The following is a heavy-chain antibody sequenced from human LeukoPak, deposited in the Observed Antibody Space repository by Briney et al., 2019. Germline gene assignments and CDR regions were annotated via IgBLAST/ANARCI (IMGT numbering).Heavy chain of an antibody. CDR2: ISSSSSYI. J-gene: IGHJ4*02. V-gene: IGHV3-21*01. CDR1: GFTFSSYS. CDR3: ARQGSSGWFGAGFDC. D-gene: IGHD6-19*01. Sequence: PGGSLRLSCAASGFTFSSYSMSWVRQAPGKGLEWVSSISSSSSYIYYADSVKGRFTISRDNSKNTLYLQMNSLRAEDTAVYYCARQGSSGWFGAGFDCWGQGTLVTVSS.